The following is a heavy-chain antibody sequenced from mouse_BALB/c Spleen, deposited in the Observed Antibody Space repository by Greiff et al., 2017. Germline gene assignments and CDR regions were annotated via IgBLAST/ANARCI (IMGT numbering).Heavy chain of an antibody. D-gene: IGHD2-4*01. Sequence: QVQLKESGAELVRPGVSVKISCKGSGYTFTDYAMHWVKQSHAKSLEWIGVISTYYGDASYNQKFKGKATMTVDKSSSTAYMELARLTSEDSAIYYCAREGAMITGFAYWGQGTLVTVSA. CDR3: AREGAMITGFAY. V-gene: IGHV1S137*01. J-gene: IGHJ3*01. CDR1: GYTFTDYA. CDR2: ISTYYGDA.